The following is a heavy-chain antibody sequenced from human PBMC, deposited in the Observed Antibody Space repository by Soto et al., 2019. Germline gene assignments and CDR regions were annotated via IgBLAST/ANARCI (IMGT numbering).Heavy chain of an antibody. CDR3: ARVRGVIVYYFDY. D-gene: IGHD3-10*01. CDR2: ISGSGGST. J-gene: IGHJ4*02. Sequence: GGSLRLSCAASGFTFSSYAMSWVRQAPGKGLEWVSAISGSGGSTYYADSVKGRFTISRDNSKNTLYLQMNSLRAEDTAVYYCARVRGVIVYYFDYWGQGTLVTVSS. CDR1: GFTFSSYA. V-gene: IGHV3-23*01.